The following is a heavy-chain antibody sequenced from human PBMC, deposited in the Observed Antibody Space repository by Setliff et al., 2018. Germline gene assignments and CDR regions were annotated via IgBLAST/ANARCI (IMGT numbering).Heavy chain of an antibody. CDR3: ARGAPQRSSFDSRYMDV. CDR2: FHTGGAT. V-gene: IGHV4-61*02. Sequence: PSETLSLTCSVSGGSISSGGFYWSWIRQSAGRGLEWIGRFHTGGATDYNLSLKSRVTISIHMSWNQFSLRLSSLTAADTAVYYCARGAPQRSSFDSRYMDVWDKGATVTVSS. J-gene: IGHJ6*03. D-gene: IGHD1-1*01. CDR1: GGSISSGGFY.